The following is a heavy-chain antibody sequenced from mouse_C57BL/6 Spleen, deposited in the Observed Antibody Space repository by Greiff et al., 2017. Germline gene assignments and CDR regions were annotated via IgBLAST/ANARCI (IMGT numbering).Heavy chain of an antibody. CDR2: ISSGSSTI. Sequence: EVQRVESGGGLVKPGGSLKLSCAASGFTFSDYGMHWVRQAPEKGLEWVAYISSGSSTIYYADTVKGRFTISRDNAKNTLFLQMTSLRSEDTAMYYCARRASSGPFAYWGQGTLVTVSA. J-gene: IGHJ3*01. CDR3: ARRASSGPFAY. D-gene: IGHD3-2*02. CDR1: GFTFSDYG. V-gene: IGHV5-17*01.